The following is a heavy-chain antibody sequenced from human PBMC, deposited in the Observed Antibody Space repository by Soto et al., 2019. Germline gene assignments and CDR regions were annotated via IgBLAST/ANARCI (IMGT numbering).Heavy chain of an antibody. Sequence: PGGSLRLSCAASGFTFSSYAMSWVRQAPGKGLEWVSAISGSGGSTYYADSVKGRFTISRDNSKNTLYLQMNSLRAEDTAVYYCAKPCSGGSCYCVWGSYYYGMDVWGQGTTVTVSS. CDR3: AKPCSGGSCYCVWGSYYYGMDV. CDR2: ISGSGGST. V-gene: IGHV3-23*01. CDR1: GFTFSSYA. D-gene: IGHD2-15*01. J-gene: IGHJ6*02.